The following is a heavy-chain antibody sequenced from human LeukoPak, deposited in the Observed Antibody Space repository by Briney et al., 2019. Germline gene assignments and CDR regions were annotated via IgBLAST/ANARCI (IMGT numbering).Heavy chain of an antibody. V-gene: IGHV4-39*07. Sequence: SETLSLTCTVSGGSISSSSYYWGWIRQPPGKGLEWIGSIYYSGSTYYNPSLKSRVTISVDTSKNQFSLKLSSVTAADTAVYYCAGYDSSGTLYYWGQGTLVTVSS. J-gene: IGHJ4*02. CDR2: IYYSGST. CDR3: AGYDSSGTLYY. CDR1: GGSISSSSYY. D-gene: IGHD3-22*01.